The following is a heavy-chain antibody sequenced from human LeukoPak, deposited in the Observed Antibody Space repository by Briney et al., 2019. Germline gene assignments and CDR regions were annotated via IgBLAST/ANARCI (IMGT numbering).Heavy chain of an antibody. CDR3: XSYVTTHSPFDP. J-gene: IGHJ5*02. V-gene: IGHV4-59*08. CDR1: GGSISSYY. CDR2: IYYSGST. D-gene: IGHD4-11*01. Sequence: SETLSLTCTVSGGSISSYYWSWIRQPPGKGLEWIGYIYYSGSTNYNPSLKSRVTISVDTSKNQFSLKLSSVTAADTAVYYCXSYVTTHSPFDPWGQGTLVTVSS.